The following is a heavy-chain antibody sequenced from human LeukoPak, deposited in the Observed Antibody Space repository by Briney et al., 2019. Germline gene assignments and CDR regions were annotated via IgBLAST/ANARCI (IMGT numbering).Heavy chain of an antibody. CDR2: IYSSGST. J-gene: IGHJ4*02. D-gene: IGHD3-22*01. V-gene: IGHV4-59*01. CDR3: ARGRLGTSRVAMIVA. CDR1: GVSTSTYY. Sequence: SETLSLTCTVSGVSTSTYYWSWIRQPPGKGLEWIGYIYSSGSTKYNPSLKTRVTISIDTSKNQFSLKLSSVTAADTAVYYCARGRLGTSRVAMIVAWGQGTLVTVSS.